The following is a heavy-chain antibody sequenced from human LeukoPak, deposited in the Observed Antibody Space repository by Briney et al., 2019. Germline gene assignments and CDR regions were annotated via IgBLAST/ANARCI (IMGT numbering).Heavy chain of an antibody. V-gene: IGHV3-21*01. CDR1: GFTFSSYS. CDR2: ISSSSYI. CDR3: ARDARGYSSSWYNWFDP. Sequence: GSLRLSCAASGFTFSSYSMNWVRQAPGKGLEWVSSISSSSYIYYADSVKGRFTISRDNAKNSLYLQMNSLRAEDTAVYYCARDARGYSSSWYNWFDPWGQGTLVTVSS. D-gene: IGHD6-13*01. J-gene: IGHJ5*02.